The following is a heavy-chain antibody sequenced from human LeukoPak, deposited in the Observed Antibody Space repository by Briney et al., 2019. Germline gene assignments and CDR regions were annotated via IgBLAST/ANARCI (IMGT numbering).Heavy chain of an antibody. CDR1: AGSISSDY. CDR2: ISYSGAT. D-gene: IGHD3-22*01. V-gene: IGHV4-59*08. J-gene: IGHJ4*02. CDR3: ARVSAGRHYYDSSGYYKFDY. Sequence: SETLSLTCVVSAGSISSDYWSWIRQPPGKGLEWIGCISYSGATNYNPSLNSRVTISIDTSKTQFSLRLTSVTAADTAAYYCARVSAGRHYYDSSGYYKFDYWGQGTLVTVSS.